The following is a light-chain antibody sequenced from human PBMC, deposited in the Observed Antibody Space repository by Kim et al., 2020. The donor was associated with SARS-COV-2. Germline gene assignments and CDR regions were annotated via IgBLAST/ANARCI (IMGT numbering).Light chain of an antibody. V-gene: IGKV3-20*01. CDR2: GAS. Sequence: PRGRATPSCRASQGVSSNYLAVYQQNPGQAPRLLICGASSRATGIPDGFSGSVSETDFTRTISRLEPEDFAVYYCEHYGSPPRTFGQETKLEI. J-gene: IGKJ2*01. CDR3: EHYGSPPRT. CDR1: QGVSSNY.